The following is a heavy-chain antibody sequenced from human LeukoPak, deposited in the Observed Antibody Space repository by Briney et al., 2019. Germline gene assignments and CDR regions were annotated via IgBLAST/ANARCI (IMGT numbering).Heavy chain of an antibody. CDR2: IHYSGNT. V-gene: IGHV4-59*01. CDR1: GGSISGYY. Sequence: SEILSLTCTVSGGSISGYYWAWIRQPPGKVLEWIGYIHYSGNTNYNPSLKSRVSMSVDTSKNQFSLILTSVTAADTAVYYCTKIANGGLSDYWGQGTLVTVSS. D-gene: IGHD2-8*01. CDR3: TKIANGGLSDY. J-gene: IGHJ4*02.